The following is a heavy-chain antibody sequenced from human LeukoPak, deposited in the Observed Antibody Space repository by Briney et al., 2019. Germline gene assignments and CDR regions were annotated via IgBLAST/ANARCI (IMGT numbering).Heavy chain of an antibody. V-gene: IGHV3-23*01. CDR1: GFSFSAYG. J-gene: IGHJ4*02. Sequence: GGSLRLSCAASGFSFSAYGMNWVRQAPGKWLEWVSAIGGSGATTYYADSVRGRFTISRDNSKNTMYLQMSSLRAEDTAVYYCAKIRLEESATGYWGQGTLVTVSS. CDR2: IGGSGATT. D-gene: IGHD2-15*01. CDR3: AKIRLEESATGY.